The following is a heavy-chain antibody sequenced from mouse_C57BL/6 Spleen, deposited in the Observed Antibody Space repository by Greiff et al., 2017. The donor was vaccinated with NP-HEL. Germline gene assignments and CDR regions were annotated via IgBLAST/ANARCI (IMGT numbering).Heavy chain of an antibody. CDR3: AKGGYDGKDY. J-gene: IGHJ2*01. CDR1: GYTFTDYY. D-gene: IGHD2-2*01. CDR2: IYPGSGNT. V-gene: IGHV1-76*01. Sequence: QVQLQQSGAELVRPGASVKLSCKASGYTFTDYYINWVKQRPGQGLEWIARIYPGSGNTYYNEKFKGKATLTAEKSSSTAYMQLSSLTSEDSAVYFCAKGGYDGKDYWGQGTTLTVSS.